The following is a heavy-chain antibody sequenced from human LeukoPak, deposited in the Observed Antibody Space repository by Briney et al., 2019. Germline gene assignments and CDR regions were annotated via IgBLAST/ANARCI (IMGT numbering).Heavy chain of an antibody. D-gene: IGHD5-12*01. CDR2: INHSGST. J-gene: IGHJ6*03. Sequence: SETLSLTCAVYGGSFSGYYWSWIRQPPGKGLEWIGEINHSGSTHYNPSLKSRVTISVDTSKNQVSLKLRSVTAADTAVYYCARTTEGYAGGPGYSYYYYMDVWGKGTTVTISS. V-gene: IGHV4-34*01. CDR3: ARTTEGYAGGPGYSYYYYMDV. CDR1: GGSFSGYY.